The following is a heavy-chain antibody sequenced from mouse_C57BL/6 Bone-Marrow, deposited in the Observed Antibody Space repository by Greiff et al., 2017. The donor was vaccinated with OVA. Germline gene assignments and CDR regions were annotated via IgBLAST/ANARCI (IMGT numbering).Heavy chain of an antibody. Sequence: QVQLQQSGAELARPGASVKMSCKASGYTFTSYTMHWVKQRPGQGLEWIGYINPSSGYTKYNQKFKDKATLTADKSSSTAYMQLSSLTSEDSAVYYCARYNGYGSPYWYFDVWGTGTTVTVSS. CDR2: INPSSGYT. CDR1: GYTFTSYT. CDR3: ARYNGYGSPYWYFDV. J-gene: IGHJ1*03. V-gene: IGHV1-4*01. D-gene: IGHD1-1*01.